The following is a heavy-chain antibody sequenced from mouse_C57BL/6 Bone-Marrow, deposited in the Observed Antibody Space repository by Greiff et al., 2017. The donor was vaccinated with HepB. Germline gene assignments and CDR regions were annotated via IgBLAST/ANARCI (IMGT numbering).Heavy chain of an antibody. D-gene: IGHD1-1*01. CDR3: ARPLLHWYFDV. CDR1: GFTFSDYG. V-gene: IGHV5-17*01. Sequence: EVKLVESGGGLVKPGGSLKLSCAASGFTFSDYGMHWVRQAPEKGLEWVAYISSGSSTIYYADTVKGRVTISRDNATNTLCLQMTSLRSEDTAMYYCARPLLHWYFDVWGTGTTVTVSS. CDR2: ISSGSSTI. J-gene: IGHJ1*03.